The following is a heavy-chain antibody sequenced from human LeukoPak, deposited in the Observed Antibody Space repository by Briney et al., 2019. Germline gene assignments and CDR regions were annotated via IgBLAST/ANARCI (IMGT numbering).Heavy chain of an antibody. V-gene: IGHV3-48*02. D-gene: IGHD3-16*01. Sequence: PAGSLTLSCAASGFTFSDDPMNWVRQAPGKGLEWVAHIRSRSITISYADSVKGRFTISRDNAKNSLYLQMNSLRDEDTAVYYCARDNAFAFDIWGQGTKVTVSS. CDR1: GFTFSDDP. J-gene: IGHJ3*02. CDR2: IRSRSITI. CDR3: ARDNAFAFDI.